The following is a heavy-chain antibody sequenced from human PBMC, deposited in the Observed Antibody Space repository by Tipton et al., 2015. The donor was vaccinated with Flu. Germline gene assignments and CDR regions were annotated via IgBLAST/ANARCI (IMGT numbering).Heavy chain of an antibody. D-gene: IGHD1-26*01. CDR2: INHSGNT. Sequence: LRLSCAVYGGSFSGSYWSWTRQPPGKGLEWIGEINHSGNTNYNPSLKSRVTISVDTSKNQFSLKLISVTAADTAVYYCARYGTYDGSRYFQHWGQGTLVTVSP. J-gene: IGHJ1*01. CDR1: GGSFSGSY. V-gene: IGHV4-34*01. CDR3: ARYGTYDGSRYFQH.